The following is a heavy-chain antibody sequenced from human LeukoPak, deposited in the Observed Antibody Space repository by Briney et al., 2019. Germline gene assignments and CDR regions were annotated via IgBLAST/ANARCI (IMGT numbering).Heavy chain of an antibody. J-gene: IGHJ4*02. V-gene: IGHV4-59*01. CDR3: ASGGRDGYNLFDY. Sequence: SETLSLICTVSGGSISSYYWGWIRQPPGKGLEWIGYIYYSGSTNYNPSLKSRVTISVDTSKNQFSLKLSSVTAADTAVYYCASGGRDGYNLFDYWGQGTLVTVSS. CDR1: GGSISSYY. CDR2: IYYSGST. D-gene: IGHD5-24*01.